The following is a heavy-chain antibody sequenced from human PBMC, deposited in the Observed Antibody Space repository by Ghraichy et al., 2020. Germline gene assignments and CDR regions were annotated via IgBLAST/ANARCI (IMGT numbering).Heavy chain of an antibody. CDR3: ARSAAAGLYYYYGMDV. V-gene: IGHV4-31*03. D-gene: IGHD6-13*01. J-gene: IGHJ6*02. CDR2: NNYSGNY. Sequence: SETLSLTCTVYGGSISSGGYYWSWHRQHPGKGLEWIGYNNYSGNYYYDPSLKSRVTISADTSKNQFSLKLSSVTAADTAVYYCARSAAAGLYYYYGMDVWGQETTVTVSS. CDR1: GGSISSGGYY.